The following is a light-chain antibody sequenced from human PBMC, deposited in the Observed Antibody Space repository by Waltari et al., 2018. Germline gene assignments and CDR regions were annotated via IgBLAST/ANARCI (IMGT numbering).Light chain of an antibody. J-gene: IGKJ4*01. V-gene: IGKV1-39*01. CDR2: DAS. CDR1: QSIGGY. CDR3: QQSNSMPLT. Sequence: DIQMTQSPSSLSAYVGDRVTITCRASQSIGGYLIWYQQKPGKAPDLLLYDASRLQSGVPSRFSGSGCGTDFTLTISRLPPEDFASYYCQQSNSMPLTFGGGTKVEIK.